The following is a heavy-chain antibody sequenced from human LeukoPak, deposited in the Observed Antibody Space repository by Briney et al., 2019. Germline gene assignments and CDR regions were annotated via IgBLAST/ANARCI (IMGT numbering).Heavy chain of an antibody. CDR2: ISYDGSNK. Sequence: SGGSLRLSCAPSAFTFSDYYMSWIRQAPGKGLEWVAVISYDGSNKYYADSVKGRFTISRDNSKNTLYLQMNSLRAEDTAVYYCAKGPALGATLGYWGQGTLVTVSS. CDR1: AFTFSDYY. D-gene: IGHD1-26*01. V-gene: IGHV3-30*18. J-gene: IGHJ4*02. CDR3: AKGPALGATLGY.